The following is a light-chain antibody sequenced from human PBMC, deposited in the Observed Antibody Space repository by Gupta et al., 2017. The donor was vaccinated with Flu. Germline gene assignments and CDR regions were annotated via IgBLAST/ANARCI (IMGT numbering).Light chain of an antibody. V-gene: IGLV10-54*04. J-gene: IGLJ3*02. CDR2: RNN. CDR3: SAWDSSLSAGG. Sequence: TATITCTGNSNNVGNQGAAWLQQHQGHPPKLRYYRNNNRPSGISERFSASRSGNTASLTITGLQPEDEADYYCSAWDSSLSAGGFGGGTKLTFL. CDR1: SNNVGNQG.